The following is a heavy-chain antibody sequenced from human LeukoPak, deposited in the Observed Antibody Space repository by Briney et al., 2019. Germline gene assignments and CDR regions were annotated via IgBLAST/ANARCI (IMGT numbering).Heavy chain of an antibody. CDR1: GFTFSSYA. V-gene: IGHV3-21*01. D-gene: IGHD2-2*01. J-gene: IGHJ4*02. Sequence: PGGSLRLSCAASGFTFSSYAMSWVRQAPGKGLEWVSSIRGGSDFIYHADSVKGRFTVSRDNAKNSLYLQMNSLRAEDTAVYYCARDHAGIVLPAAVGAHWGQGTLVTVSS. CDR3: ARDHAGIVLPAAVGAH. CDR2: IRGGSDFI.